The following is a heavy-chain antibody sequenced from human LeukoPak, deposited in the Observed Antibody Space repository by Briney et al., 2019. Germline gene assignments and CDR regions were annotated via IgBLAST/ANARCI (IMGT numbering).Heavy chain of an antibody. D-gene: IGHD3-10*01. CDR3: AKRPYGSGSYYVASYFDY. V-gene: IGHV3-23*01. CDR1: GFTFSSYA. Sequence: SGGSLRLSCAASGFTFSSYAMSWVRQAPGKGLEWVSAISGSGGSTYYADSVKGRFTISRDNSKNTLYLQMNSLRAEDTAVYYCAKRPYGSGSYYVASYFDYWGQGTLVTVSS. CDR2: ISGSGGST. J-gene: IGHJ4*02.